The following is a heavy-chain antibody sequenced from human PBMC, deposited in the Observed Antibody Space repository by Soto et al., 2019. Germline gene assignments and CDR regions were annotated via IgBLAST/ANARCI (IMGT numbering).Heavy chain of an antibody. D-gene: IGHD5-12*01. CDR2: IYSGGST. CDR1: GFTVSSNY. J-gene: IGHJ4*01. Sequence: EVQLVESGGGLVQPGGSLRLSCAASGFTVSSNYMSWVRQAPGKGLEWVSVIYSGGSTYYADSVKGRFTISRHNSKNTLYLQINCKSAYDTAVYYCATIVATSFDYWVHGTRVTVSS. CDR3: ATIVATSFDY. V-gene: IGHV3-53*04.